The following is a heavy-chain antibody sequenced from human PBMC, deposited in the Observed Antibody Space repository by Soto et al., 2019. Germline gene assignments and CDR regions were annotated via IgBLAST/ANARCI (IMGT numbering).Heavy chain of an antibody. J-gene: IGHJ6*02. Sequence: GGSLRLSCAASGFAFSTYAMTWVRQAPGNGLEWVSVISGSGGSSYYADSVKVRFTISRDNSKNTLFLQMNGLRAEDTAVYYCAKVTKRAAAGRYEYYKYGMDVWGQGTTVTVSS. CDR2: ISGSGGSS. CDR3: AKVTKRAAAGRYEYYKYGMDV. CDR1: GFAFSTYA. D-gene: IGHD6-13*01. V-gene: IGHV3-23*01.